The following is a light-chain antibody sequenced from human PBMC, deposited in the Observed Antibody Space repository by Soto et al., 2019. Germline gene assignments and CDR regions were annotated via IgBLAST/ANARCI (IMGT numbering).Light chain of an antibody. CDR2: TAS. CDR3: QQYYSYPRT. V-gene: IGKV1-8*01. J-gene: IGKJ1*01. CDR1: QGISSY. Sequence: AIQLTQSPSSLSASTGDRFTITCRASQGISSYLAWYQQKPGKAPKLLIYTASTLQSGVPSRFSGSGSGTDFTLTISCLQSEDFATYYCQQYYSYPRTFGQGTKVDIK.